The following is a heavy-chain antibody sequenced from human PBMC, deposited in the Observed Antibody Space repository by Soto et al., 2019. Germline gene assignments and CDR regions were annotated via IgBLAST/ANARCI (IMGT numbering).Heavy chain of an antibody. CDR2: IYHSGST. Sequence: ASETLSLTCAVSGGSISSSNWWSWVRQPPGKGLEWIGEIYHSGSTNYNPSLKSRVTISVDKSKNQFSLKLSSVTAADTAVYYCARDHALPGPGCSGGSCYEGYYYGMDVWGQGTTVTVSS. CDR3: ARDHALPGPGCSGGSCYEGYYYGMDV. V-gene: IGHV4-4*02. J-gene: IGHJ6*02. CDR1: GGSISSSNW. D-gene: IGHD2-15*01.